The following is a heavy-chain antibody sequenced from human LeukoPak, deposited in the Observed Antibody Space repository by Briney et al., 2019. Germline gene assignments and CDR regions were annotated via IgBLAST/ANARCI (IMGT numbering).Heavy chain of an antibody. CDR3: ARGGQQWLVTWFDP. Sequence: PSETLSLTCTVSGGSISSYYWSWIRQPPGKGLEWIGYIHYSGSTNCNPSLKSRVTISVDTSKNQFSLNLSSVTAADTAVYYCARGGQQWLVTWFDPWGQGTLVTASS. J-gene: IGHJ5*02. CDR2: IHYSGST. V-gene: IGHV4-59*01. D-gene: IGHD6-19*01. CDR1: GGSISSYY.